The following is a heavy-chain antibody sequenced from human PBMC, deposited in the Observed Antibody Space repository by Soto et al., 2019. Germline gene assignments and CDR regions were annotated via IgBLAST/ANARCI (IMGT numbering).Heavy chain of an antibody. CDR3: ARSNAYNDVWSGDFDY. CDR1: GGSVSSGSYY. D-gene: IGHD3-3*01. V-gene: IGHV4-61*01. J-gene: IGHJ4*02. Sequence: QVQLQESGPGLVKPSETLSLTCTVSGGSVSSGSYYWSWIRQPPGKGLEWIGYIYYSGSTNSNPSLKSPVTISVDTSKNQFSLKLTSVTAANTAVYYCARSNAYNDVWSGDFDYWGQGTLVTVSS. CDR2: IYYSGST.